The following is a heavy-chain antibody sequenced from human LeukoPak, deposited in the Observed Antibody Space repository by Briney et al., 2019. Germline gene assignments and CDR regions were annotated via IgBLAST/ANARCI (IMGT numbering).Heavy chain of an antibody. V-gene: IGHV1-8*01. CDR2: MNPNSGNT. CDR3: ARGGVTAKGYYYGMDV. CDR1: AYTCTSYD. J-gene: IGHJ6*02. Sequence: ASVKVSCKASAYTCTSYDINWVRQATGQGLEWMGWMNPNSGNTGYAQKFQGRVTMTRNTSISTAYMELSSLRSEDTAVYYCARGGVTAKGYYYGMDVWGQGTTVTVSS.